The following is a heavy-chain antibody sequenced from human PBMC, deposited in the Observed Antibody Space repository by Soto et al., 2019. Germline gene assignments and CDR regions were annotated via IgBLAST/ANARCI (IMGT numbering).Heavy chain of an antibody. Sequence: QVQLVQSGAEVTKPGASVKVSCKASGYTFTSYDINWVRQATGQGLERMGWMSPNSGATGYAQKFQGRVTMTRDTSISTAYMELSNLRSEDTAIYYCARGVDAGVDVWGQGSTVTVSS. V-gene: IGHV1-8*01. CDR3: ARGVDAGVDV. CDR2: MSPNSGAT. D-gene: IGHD1-1*01. CDR1: GYTFTSYD. J-gene: IGHJ6*02.